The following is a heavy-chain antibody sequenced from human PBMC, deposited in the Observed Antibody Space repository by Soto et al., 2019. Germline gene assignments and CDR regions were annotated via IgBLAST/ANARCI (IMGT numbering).Heavy chain of an antibody. CDR1: GGSISSYY. Sequence: ASETLSLTCTVSGGSISSYYWSWIRQPPGKGLEWIGYIYYSGSTNYNPSLKSRVTISVDTSKNQFSLKLSSLTAADTAVYYCARRSDYSNFDYWGQGTLVTVSS. CDR2: IYYSGST. V-gene: IGHV4-59*08. CDR3: ARRSDYSNFDY. D-gene: IGHD4-4*01. J-gene: IGHJ4*02.